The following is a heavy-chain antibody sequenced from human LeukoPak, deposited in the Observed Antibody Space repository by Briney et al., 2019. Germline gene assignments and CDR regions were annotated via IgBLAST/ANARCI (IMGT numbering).Heavy chain of an antibody. CDR3: ARGAMVRGVIPPADY. V-gene: IGHV4-34*01. Sequence: SETLSLTCAVYGGSFSGYYWSWIRQPPGKGLEWIGEINHSGSTNYNPSLKSRVTISVDTSKNQFSLKLSSVTAADTAVYYCARGAMVRGVIPPADYWGQGTLVTVSS. CDR2: INHSGST. D-gene: IGHD3-10*01. J-gene: IGHJ4*02. CDR1: GGSFSGYY.